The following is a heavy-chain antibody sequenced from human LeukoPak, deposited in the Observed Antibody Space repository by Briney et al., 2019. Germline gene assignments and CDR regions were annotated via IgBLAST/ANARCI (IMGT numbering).Heavy chain of an antibody. J-gene: IGHJ4*02. D-gene: IGHD2-21*02. CDR2: IYYSGST. CDR1: GGSISSYY. V-gene: IGHV4-59*01. CDR3: ARAAVTATYFDC. Sequence: SETLSLTCTVSGGSISSYYWSWIRQPPGKGLEWIGYIYYSGSTNYNPSLKSRVTISVDTSKNQFSLKLSSVTAADTAVYYCARAAVTATYFDCWGQGTLVTVSS.